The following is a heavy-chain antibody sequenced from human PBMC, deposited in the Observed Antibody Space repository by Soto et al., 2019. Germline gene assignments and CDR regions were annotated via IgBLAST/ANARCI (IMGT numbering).Heavy chain of an antibody. Sequence: ASVKVSCKASGYTFTSYGISWVRQAPGQGLEWMGWISAYNGNTNYAQKLQGRVTMTTDTSTSTAYMELRSLRSDDTAVYYCARRHYYDSSGFPYNWFDSWGQGTLVTVSS. D-gene: IGHD3-22*01. V-gene: IGHV1-18*01. CDR2: ISAYNGNT. CDR1: GYTFTSYG. J-gene: IGHJ5*01. CDR3: ARRHYYDSSGFPYNWFDS.